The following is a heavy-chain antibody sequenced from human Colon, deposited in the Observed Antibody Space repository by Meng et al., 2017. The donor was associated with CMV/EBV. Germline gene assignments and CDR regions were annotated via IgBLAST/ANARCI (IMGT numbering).Heavy chain of an antibody. Sequence: SVKVSCKTSGDPFNSNAISWVRQAPGQGLEWMGGIIPIVGTPKYAQKFQDRVTITGDESTSTSYMELSGLTSEDTAVNFCARSPLPAALNWFDPWGQGTLVTVSS. D-gene: IGHD2-2*01. V-gene: IGHV1-69*13. CDR1: GDPFNSNA. J-gene: IGHJ5*02. CDR3: ARSPLPAALNWFDP. CDR2: IIPIVGTP.